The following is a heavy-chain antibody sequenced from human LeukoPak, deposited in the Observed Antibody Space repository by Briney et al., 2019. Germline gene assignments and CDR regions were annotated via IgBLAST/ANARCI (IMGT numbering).Heavy chain of an antibody. CDR2: ISYDGSNK. Sequence: GGSLRLSCAASGFTFSSYGMHWVRQAPGKGLEWVAVISYDGSNKYYADSVKGRFTISRDNSKNTLYLQMNSLRAEDTAVYYCAKDFGDGYNYHFDCWGQGTLVTVSS. D-gene: IGHD5-24*01. J-gene: IGHJ4*02. CDR3: AKDFGDGYNYHFDC. V-gene: IGHV3-30*18. CDR1: GFTFSSYG.